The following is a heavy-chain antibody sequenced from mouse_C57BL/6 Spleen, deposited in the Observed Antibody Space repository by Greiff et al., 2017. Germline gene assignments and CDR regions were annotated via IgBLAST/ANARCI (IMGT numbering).Heavy chain of an antibody. CDR2: INYDGSST. CDR1: GFTFSDYY. CDR3: ARDNDYDGGYAMDY. J-gene: IGHJ4*01. D-gene: IGHD2-4*01. V-gene: IGHV5-16*01. Sequence: EVQVVESEGGLVQPGSSMKLSCTASGFTFSDYYMAWVRQVPEKGLEWVANINYDGSSTYYLDSLKSRFIISRDNAKNILYLQMSSLKSEDTATYYCARDNDYDGGYAMDYWGQGTSVTVSS.